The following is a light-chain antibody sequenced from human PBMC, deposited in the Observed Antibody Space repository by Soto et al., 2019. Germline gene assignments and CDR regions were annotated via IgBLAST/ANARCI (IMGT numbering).Light chain of an antibody. Sequence: QPVLTQPPSVSGAPGQRVTISCTGSSSNIGAGYDVHWYQQLPGTAPKLLIYGNSNRPSGVPDRFSGSKSGTSASLAITGLQAEGEADYYCQSYDSSLGVVFGGGTQLTVL. CDR1: SSNIGAGYD. CDR3: QSYDSSLGVV. J-gene: IGLJ2*01. CDR2: GNS. V-gene: IGLV1-40*01.